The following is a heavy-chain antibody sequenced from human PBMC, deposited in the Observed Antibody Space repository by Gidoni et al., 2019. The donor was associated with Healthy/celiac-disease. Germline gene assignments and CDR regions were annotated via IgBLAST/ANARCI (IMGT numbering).Heavy chain of an antibody. V-gene: IGHV4-34*01. CDR3: ARGHRYYYDSSGYYNFDY. CDR2: INHSGST. CDR1: GGSFSGYY. D-gene: IGHD3-22*01. Sequence: QVQLQQWGAGLLKPSATLSLTCAVYGGSFSGYYWSWIRQPPGKGLEWIGEINHSGSTNYNPSLKSRVTISVDTSKNQFSLKLSSVTAADTAVYYCARGHRYYYDSSGYYNFDYWGQGTLVTVSS. J-gene: IGHJ4*02.